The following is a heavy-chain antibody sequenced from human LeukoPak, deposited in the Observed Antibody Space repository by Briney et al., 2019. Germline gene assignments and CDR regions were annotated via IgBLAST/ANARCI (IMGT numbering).Heavy chain of an antibody. V-gene: IGHV3-53*01. CDR2: IFSGGST. D-gene: IGHD2-21*01. J-gene: IGHJ4*02. Sequence: GGSLRHSCAASGFTFSSYAMSWVRQAPGKGLEWVSVIFSGGSTNYADSVKGRFTISRDNSKNTLYLQMNSLRAEDTAVYYCTRDPVPYCGGDCWGQGILVTVSS. CDR3: TRDPVPYCGGDC. CDR1: GFTFSSYA.